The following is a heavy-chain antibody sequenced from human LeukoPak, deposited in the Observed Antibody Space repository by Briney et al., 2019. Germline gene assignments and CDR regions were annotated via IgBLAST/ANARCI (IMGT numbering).Heavy chain of an antibody. J-gene: IGHJ4*02. Sequence: QAGGSLRLSCAASEFIFSGYWVNGVRQPAGRGVEGVASIKQDGSEKQYVDSVRGRFTISRDNAKNSLYLQMNSLRVEATAVYYCARDGFVGAADYWGQGTLVTVSS. V-gene: IGHV3-7*01. CDR3: ARDGFVGAADY. D-gene: IGHD6-13*01. CDR1: EFIFSGYW. CDR2: IKQDGSEK.